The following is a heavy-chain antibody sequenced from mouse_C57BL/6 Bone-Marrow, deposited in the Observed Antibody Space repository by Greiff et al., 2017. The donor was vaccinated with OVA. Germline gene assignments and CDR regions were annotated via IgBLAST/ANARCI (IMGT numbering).Heavy chain of an antibody. CDR3: ARSLDGYYYDY. D-gene: IGHD2-3*01. V-gene: IGHV1-64*01. CDR1: GYTFTSYW. Sequence: QVQLQQPGAELVKPGASVKLSCKASGYTFTSYWMHWVKQRPGQGLEWIGMIHPNSGSTNYNEKFKSKATLTVDKSSSTAYMQLSSLTSEDSAVYYCARSLDGYYYDYWGKGTTLTVSS. J-gene: IGHJ2*01. CDR2: IHPNSGST.